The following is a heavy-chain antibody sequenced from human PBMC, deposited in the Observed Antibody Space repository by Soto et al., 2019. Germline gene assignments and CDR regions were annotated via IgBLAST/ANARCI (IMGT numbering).Heavy chain of an antibody. V-gene: IGHV1-69*08. D-gene: IGHD2-15*01. CDR2: IIPILGIA. CDR1: GGTFSSYT. J-gene: IGHJ4*02. CDR3: AGDPTSYCSGGSCYQVGTVY. Sequence: QVQLVQSGAEVKKPGSSVKVSCKASGGTFSSYTISWVRQAPGQGLEWMGRIIPILGIANYAQKFQGRVTITADKSTSTAYMELSSLRYEDTAVYYCAGDPTSYCSGGSCYQVGTVYWGQGTLVTVSS.